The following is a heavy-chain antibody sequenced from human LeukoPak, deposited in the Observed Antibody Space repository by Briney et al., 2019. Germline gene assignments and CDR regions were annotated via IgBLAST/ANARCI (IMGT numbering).Heavy chain of an antibody. J-gene: IGHJ6*02. CDR2: IHHSGST. CDR3: AREQLSITSYGMDV. V-gene: IGHV4-4*02. D-gene: IGHD3-10*01. Sequence: SGTLSLTCAVSGGSISSSNWWSWVRQSPGKGLEWIGEIHHSGSTNYNPSLKSRVIVSVDKSKNQLSLKLTSVTAADTAVYYCAREQLSITSYGMDVWGQGTTVTVSS. CDR1: GGSISSSNW.